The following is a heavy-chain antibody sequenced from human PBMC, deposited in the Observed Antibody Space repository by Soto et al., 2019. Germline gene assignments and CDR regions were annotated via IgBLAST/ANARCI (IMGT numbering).Heavy chain of an antibody. J-gene: IGHJ6*02. D-gene: IGHD6-6*01. V-gene: IGHV3-48*01. CDR1: GFTFSSYS. CDR3: ASGVELDYYYYGMDV. CDR2: ISSSSSTI. Sequence: PGGSLRLSCAASGFTFSSYSMNWVRQAPGKGLEWVSYISSSSSTIYYADSVKGRFTISRDNAKNSLYLQMNSLRAEDTAVYYCASGVELDYYYYGMDVWGQGTTVTVSS.